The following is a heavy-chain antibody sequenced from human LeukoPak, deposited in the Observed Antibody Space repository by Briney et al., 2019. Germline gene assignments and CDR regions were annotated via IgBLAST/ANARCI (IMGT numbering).Heavy chain of an antibody. D-gene: IGHD6-13*01. CDR1: GFTFSSYA. CDR3: ARERSSWYYFDY. J-gene: IGHJ4*02. CDR2: ISYDGSNK. V-gene: IGHV3-30*04. Sequence: GGSLRLSCAASGFTFSSYAMHWVRQAPGKGLEWVAVISYDGSNKYYADSVKGRFTISRDNSKNTLYLQVNSLRAEDTAVYYCARERSSWYYFDYWGQGTLVTVSS.